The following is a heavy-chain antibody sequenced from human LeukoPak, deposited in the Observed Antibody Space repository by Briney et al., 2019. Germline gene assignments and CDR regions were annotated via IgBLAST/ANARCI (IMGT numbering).Heavy chain of an antibody. Sequence: ASVKVSCKVSGYTLTELSMHWVRQAPGKGLEWMGGFDPEDGEAIYAQKFQGRVTMTEDTSTDTAYMELSSLRSEDTAVYYCATAGWELPHNWFDPWGQGTLVTVSS. CDR3: ATAGWELPHNWFDP. CDR1: GYTLTELS. D-gene: IGHD1-26*01. V-gene: IGHV1-24*01. CDR2: FDPEDGEA. J-gene: IGHJ5*02.